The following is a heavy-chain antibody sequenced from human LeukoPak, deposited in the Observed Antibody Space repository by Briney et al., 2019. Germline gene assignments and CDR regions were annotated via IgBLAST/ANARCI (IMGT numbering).Heavy chain of an antibody. CDR3: AREGSGWDPFDY. J-gene: IGHJ4*02. Sequence: PSETLSLTCTVSGGSISTHYWTWIRQPPEKGLEWIGYVFSGSTNYNPSLESRVTISLDTSKNQFSLKLSSVTAADTAVYYCAREGSGWDPFDYWGRGTLVTVSS. CDR2: VFSGST. CDR1: GGSISTHY. D-gene: IGHD6-19*01. V-gene: IGHV4-59*11.